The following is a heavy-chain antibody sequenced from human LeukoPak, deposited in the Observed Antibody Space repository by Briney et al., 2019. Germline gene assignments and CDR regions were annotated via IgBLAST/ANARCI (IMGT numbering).Heavy chain of an antibody. CDR3: ARVRGYYDSSGPRDY. J-gene: IGHJ4*02. D-gene: IGHD3-22*01. Sequence: ASVKVSCKASGYTFTSYGISWVRQAPGQGLEWMGWISAYNGNTNYAQKLQGRVTMTTDTSTSTTYMELRSLRSDDTAVYYCARVRGYYDSSGPRDYWGQGTLVTVSS. CDR2: ISAYNGNT. CDR1: GYTFTSYG. V-gene: IGHV1-18*01.